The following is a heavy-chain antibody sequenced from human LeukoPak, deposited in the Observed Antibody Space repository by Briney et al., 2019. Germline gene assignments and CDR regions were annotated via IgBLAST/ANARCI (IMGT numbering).Heavy chain of an antibody. CDR3: ARGKTMVYCGGDCYRFDN. V-gene: IGHV4-4*07. Sequence: SETLSLTCSVSGGSISSFYCNWMRQPAGKGLEWIGRIYTSGTTTYNPSLKSRVTMSVDTSKNQFSLKLSSVTAADTAVYYCARGKTMVYCGGDCYRFDNWGQGTLVTVSS. J-gene: IGHJ4*02. D-gene: IGHD2-21*02. CDR1: GGSISSFY. CDR2: IYTSGTT.